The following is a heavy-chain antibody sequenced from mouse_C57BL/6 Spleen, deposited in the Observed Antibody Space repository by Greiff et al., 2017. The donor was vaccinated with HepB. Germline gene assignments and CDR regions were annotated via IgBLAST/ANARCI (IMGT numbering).Heavy chain of an antibody. CDR3: ARRGYYGSSLWYFDV. Sequence: QVTLKVCGPGILQSSQTLSLTCSFSGFSLSTSGMGVSWIRQPSGKGLEWLAHIYWDDDKRYNPSLKSRLTISKDTSRNQVFLKITSVDTADTATYYCARRGYYGSSLWYFDVWGTGTTVTVSS. J-gene: IGHJ1*03. CDR2: IYWDDDK. CDR1: GFSLSTSGMG. D-gene: IGHD1-1*01. V-gene: IGHV8-12*01.